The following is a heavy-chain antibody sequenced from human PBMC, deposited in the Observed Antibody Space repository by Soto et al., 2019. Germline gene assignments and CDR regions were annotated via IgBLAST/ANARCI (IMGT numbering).Heavy chain of an antibody. D-gene: IGHD2-15*01. J-gene: IGHJ4*02. CDR2: MSWNSGTI. Sequence: EAQLVESGGGLVQPGRSLRLSCAASGFPFDDYAMHWVRQAPGKGLEWVSGMSWNSGTIAYADSVKGRFTISRDNAKNSLYVQLNSLRPEDTACYFCAKDFRVDPLGPIDYWGPGTLVTVSS. CDR1: GFPFDDYA. CDR3: AKDFRVDPLGPIDY. V-gene: IGHV3-9*01.